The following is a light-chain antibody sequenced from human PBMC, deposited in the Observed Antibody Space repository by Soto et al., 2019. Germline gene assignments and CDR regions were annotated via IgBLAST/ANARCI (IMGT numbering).Light chain of an antibody. J-gene: IGKJ5*01. Sequence: EVVIMQSPATLSVSPEEGAPLSCRASQGIGDTLAWYQHKPGQTPRLLIYGASSRATGIPDRFSGSGSGTDFTLTISRLEPEDFALYYCQHYGAAPITFGRRRRLEV. CDR2: GAS. CDR3: QHYGAAPIT. CDR1: QGIGDT. V-gene: IGKV3-20*01.